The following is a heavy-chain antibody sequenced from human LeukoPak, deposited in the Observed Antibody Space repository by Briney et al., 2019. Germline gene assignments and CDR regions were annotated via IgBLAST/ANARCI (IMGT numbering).Heavy chain of an antibody. J-gene: IGHJ4*01. CDR1: GFTFSSYG. D-gene: IGHD3-9*01. Sequence: PGGSLRLSCAASGFTFSSYGMHWVRQAPGKGLKWVAVISYDGSNKYYADSVKGRFTISRDNSKNTLYLQMNSLRAEDTAVYYCAKAYYDISKGTEGFDHRGHLTLVTASS. V-gene: IGHV3-30*18. CDR3: AKAYYDISKGTEGFDH. CDR2: ISYDGSNK.